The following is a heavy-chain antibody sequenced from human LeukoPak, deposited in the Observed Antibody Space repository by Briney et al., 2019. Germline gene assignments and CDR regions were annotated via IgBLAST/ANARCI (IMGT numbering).Heavy chain of an antibody. J-gene: IGHJ4*02. CDR1: GGTFSSYA. CDR3: ARSRYCTNGVCSEFDY. CDR2: IIPIFGTA. D-gene: IGHD2-8*01. V-gene: IGHV1-69*13. Sequence: GASVKVSCKASGGTFSSYAISWVRQAPGQGLEWMGGIIPIFGTANYAQKFQGRVTITADESTSTAYMELSSLRSEDTAVYYCARSRYCTNGVCSEFDYWGQGTLVTVPS.